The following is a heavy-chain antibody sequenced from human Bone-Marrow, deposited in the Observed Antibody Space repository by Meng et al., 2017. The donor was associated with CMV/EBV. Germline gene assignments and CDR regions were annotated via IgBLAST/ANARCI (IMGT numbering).Heavy chain of an antibody. CDR1: GFTFSSYA. V-gene: IGHV3-30-3*01. CDR2: ISYDGSNK. CDR3: ARDRSDY. J-gene: IGHJ4*02. Sequence: GEYLKISCAASGFTFSSYAMHWVRQAPGKGLEWVAVISYDGSNKYYADSVKGRFTISRDNSKNTLYLQMNSLRAEDTAVYYCARDRSDYWGQGTLVTVSS.